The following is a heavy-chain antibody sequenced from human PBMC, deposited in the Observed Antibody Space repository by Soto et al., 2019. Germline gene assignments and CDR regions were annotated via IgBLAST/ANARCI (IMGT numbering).Heavy chain of an antibody. J-gene: IGHJ3*02. Sequence: SETLSLTCALYGGSFSGYYWGWVRQPPGGGLEWIGEINHSGSTNYNPSLKSRVTISVDTSKNQFSLKLSSVTAADTAVYYCARGLGITMIVVADDAFDIWGQGTMVTVSS. D-gene: IGHD3-22*01. V-gene: IGHV4-34*01. CDR3: ARGLGITMIVVADDAFDI. CDR1: GGSFSGYY. CDR2: INHSGST.